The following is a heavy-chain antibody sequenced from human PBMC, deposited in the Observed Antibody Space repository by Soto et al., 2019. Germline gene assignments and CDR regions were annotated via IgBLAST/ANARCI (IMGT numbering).Heavy chain of an antibody. CDR2: IYSGGST. J-gene: IGHJ3*02. D-gene: IGHD6-25*01. CDR1: GFTVSSNY. Sequence: PGGSLRLSCAASGFTVSSNYMSWVRQAPGKGLEWVSVIYSGGSTYYADSVKGRFTISRDNSKNTLYLQMNSLRAEDTAVYYCAREKRRLHHDAFDIWGQAPMVTVS. V-gene: IGHV3-53*01. CDR3: AREKRRLHHDAFDI.